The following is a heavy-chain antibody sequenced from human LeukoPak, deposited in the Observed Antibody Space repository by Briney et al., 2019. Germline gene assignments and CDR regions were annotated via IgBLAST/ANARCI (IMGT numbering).Heavy chain of an antibody. CDR3: AKDARRTNGWYFFDY. V-gene: IGHV3-23*01. CDR2: ISDSGSLT. D-gene: IGHD6-19*01. J-gene: IGHJ4*02. Sequence: GGSLRLFCAASGFAFSNLAMGWVRQAPGQGLEWVSVISDSGSLTYYADSVKGRFTISRDNSKNTLFLQMNSLRAEDTAVYYCAKDARRTNGWYFFDYWGQGTLVTVSS. CDR1: GFAFSNLA.